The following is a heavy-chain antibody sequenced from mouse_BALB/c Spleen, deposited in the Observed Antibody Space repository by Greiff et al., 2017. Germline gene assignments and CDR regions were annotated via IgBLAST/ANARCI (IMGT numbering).Heavy chain of an antibody. CDR2: IYPGSGST. D-gene: IGHD2-1*01. CDR1: GYTFTSYW. Sequence: LQQPGSELVWPGASVKLSCKASGYTFTSYWMHWVKQRPGQGLEWIGNIYPGSGSTNYDEKFKSKATLTVDTSSSTAYMQLSSLTSEDSAVYYCTSYGNYEDFDYWGQGTTLTVSS. J-gene: IGHJ2*01. V-gene: IGHV1S22*01. CDR3: TSYGNYEDFDY.